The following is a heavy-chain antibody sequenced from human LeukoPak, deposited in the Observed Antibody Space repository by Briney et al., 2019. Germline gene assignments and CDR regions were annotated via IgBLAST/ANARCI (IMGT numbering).Heavy chain of an antibody. V-gene: IGHV3-66*02. CDR1: GFPFSTYA. CDR2: IYSGGST. CDR3: ARQYSSGWHGGYYMDV. Sequence: PGGSLRLSCAASGFPFSTYAMSWVRQAPGKGLEWVSVIYSGGSTYYADSVKGRFTISRDNSKNTLYLQMNSLRAEDTAVYYCARQYSSGWHGGYYMDVWGKGTTVTVSS. D-gene: IGHD6-19*01. J-gene: IGHJ6*03.